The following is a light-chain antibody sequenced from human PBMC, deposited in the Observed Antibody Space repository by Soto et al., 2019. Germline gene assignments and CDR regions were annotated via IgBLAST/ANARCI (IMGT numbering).Light chain of an antibody. Sequence: DIQMTQSPPSVSASIGDRVTISCRASQSIYKWLVWYQQRPGKAPKLLIYAASSLQSGVPSRFSGSGYGTDFTLTISSLQPEDFATYYCQQADSFPLSFGGGTKVDIK. V-gene: IGKV1-12*01. CDR2: AAS. CDR1: QSIYKW. J-gene: IGKJ4*01. CDR3: QQADSFPLS.